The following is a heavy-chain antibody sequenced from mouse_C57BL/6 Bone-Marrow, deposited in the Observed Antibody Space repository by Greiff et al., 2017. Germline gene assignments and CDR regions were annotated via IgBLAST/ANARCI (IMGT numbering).Heavy chain of an antibody. V-gene: IGHV1-82*01. CDR3: ARLLLTDDWAMDY. CDR2: IYPGDGDT. Sequence: VQLQQSGPELVKPGASVKISCKASGYAFSSSWMNWVKQRPGKGLEWIGRIYPGDGDTNYNGKFKGKATLTADKSSSTAYMQRSSLTSEDSAVYFCARLLLTDDWAMDYWGQGTSVTVSS. D-gene: IGHD1-1*01. J-gene: IGHJ4*01. CDR1: GYAFSSSW.